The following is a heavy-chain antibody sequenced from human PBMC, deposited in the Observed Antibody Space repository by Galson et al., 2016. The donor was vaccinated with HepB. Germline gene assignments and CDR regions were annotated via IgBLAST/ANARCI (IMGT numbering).Heavy chain of an antibody. CDR1: GTSFGKFA. J-gene: IGHJ6*02. Sequence: SLRLSCAASGTSFGKFAMNWVRQAPGKGLEWVSTISGSAGVTYYADSVKGRFTISRDNSQNTVYLQMNSLRADDTAVYYCAKCGLPVAEARLLPSYGYMDVWGQGTTVTVSS. CDR3: AKCGLPVAEARLLPSYGYMDV. CDR2: ISGSAGVT. V-gene: IGHV3-23*01. D-gene: IGHD4-23*01.